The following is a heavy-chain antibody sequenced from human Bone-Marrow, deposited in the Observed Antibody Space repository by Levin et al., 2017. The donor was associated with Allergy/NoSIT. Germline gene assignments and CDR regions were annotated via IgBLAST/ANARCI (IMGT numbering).Heavy chain of an antibody. CDR3: AKYLSGVPAANYYYAMDV. D-gene: IGHD2-2*01. J-gene: IGHJ6*02. Sequence: GGSLRLSCVASGFTFSSYAMSWVRQAPGKGLEWVSAISGSGVSTYGDSVKGGFTVSRDNSKNKLYPKVNSMRTEDTALYYCAKYLSGVPAANYYYAMDVCSQGTTVTVSS. V-gene: IGHV3-23*02. CDR2: ISGSGVST. CDR1: GFTFSSYA.